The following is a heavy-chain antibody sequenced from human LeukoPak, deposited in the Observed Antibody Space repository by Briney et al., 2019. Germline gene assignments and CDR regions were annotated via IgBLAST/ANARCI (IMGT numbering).Heavy chain of an antibody. D-gene: IGHD1-14*01. Sequence: GGSLRLSCAASGFSRSNYGMHWVRQAPGKGLEWVAALLYDGNTKHYADSVRGRFTISRDISKNTFYVQMNSLTAEDTAVYYCARDHRPEIQYYYMDVWGKGTTVAVSS. V-gene: IGHV3-33*01. CDR1: GFSRSNYG. CDR3: ARDHRPEIQYYYMDV. CDR2: LLYDGNTK. J-gene: IGHJ6*03.